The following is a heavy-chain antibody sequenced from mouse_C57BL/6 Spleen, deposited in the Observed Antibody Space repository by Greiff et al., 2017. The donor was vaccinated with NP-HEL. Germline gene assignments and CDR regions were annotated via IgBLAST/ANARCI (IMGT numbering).Heavy chain of an antibody. CDR1: GYTFTSYW. D-gene: IGHD1-1*01. Sequence: QVQLQQSGAELVKPGASVKLSCKASGYTFTSYWMQWVKQRPGQGLEWIGEIDPSDSYTNYNKKFKGKATLTVYTSSSTAYMQLSSLTSEDSAVYYCARRDYYGSSYVAWFAYWGQGTLVTVSA. CDR2: IDPSDSYT. V-gene: IGHV1-50*01. J-gene: IGHJ3*01. CDR3: ARRDYYGSSYVAWFAY.